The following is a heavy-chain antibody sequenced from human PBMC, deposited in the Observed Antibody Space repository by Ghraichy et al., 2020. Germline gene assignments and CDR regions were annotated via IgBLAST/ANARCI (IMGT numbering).Heavy chain of an antibody. CDR1: GGSFSGYY. J-gene: IGHJ6*02. CDR3: ARGGALGPFRYYYYYGMDV. Sequence: SETLSLTCAVYGGSFSGYYWSWIRQPPGKGLEWIGEINHSGSTNYNPSLKSRVTISVDTSKNQFSLKLSSVTAADTAVYYCARGGALGPFRYYYYYGMDVWGQGTTVTVSS. CDR2: INHSGST. D-gene: IGHD3-16*01. V-gene: IGHV4-34*01.